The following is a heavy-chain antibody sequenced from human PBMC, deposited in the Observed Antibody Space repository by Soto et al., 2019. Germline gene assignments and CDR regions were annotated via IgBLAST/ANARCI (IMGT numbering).Heavy chain of an antibody. Sequence: GGSLRLSCAASGFTFSSYSLNWVRQAPGKGLEWVSYITSSGTTVYYADSVRGRFTISRDNAKNSLYLQMNSLRDDDTAVYYCTRDQDTYGQAVFDSWGQGTLVTVSS. J-gene: IGHJ4*02. CDR1: GFTFSSYS. CDR3: TRDQDTYGQAVFDS. V-gene: IGHV3-48*02. CDR2: ITSSGTTV. D-gene: IGHD5-18*01.